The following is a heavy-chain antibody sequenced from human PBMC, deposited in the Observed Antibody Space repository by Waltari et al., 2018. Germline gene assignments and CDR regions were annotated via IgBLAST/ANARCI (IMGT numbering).Heavy chain of an antibody. CDR1: GYSISSGYY. CDR3: ARLVAFWGGFGGGYFDY. D-gene: IGHD3-3*02. Sequence: QVQLQESGPGLVKPSETLSLTCTVSGYSISSGYYWGWIRQPPGKGLEWIGSIVHSGSPYSNPSLKSRVTKTVDTSKNHFPRKLSSVAAADPAFYYCARLVAFWGGFGGGYFDYWGQGTLVTVSS. J-gene: IGHJ4*02. CDR2: IVHSGSP. V-gene: IGHV4-38-2*02.